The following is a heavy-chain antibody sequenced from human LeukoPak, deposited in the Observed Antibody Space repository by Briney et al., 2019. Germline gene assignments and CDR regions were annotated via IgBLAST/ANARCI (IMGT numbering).Heavy chain of an antibody. CDR2: IDYSGST. Sequence: SETLSLTCTVSGASISSSSYYLGWIRHPRGTALEWLGSIDYSGSTYYNPSLKSRVTISVDTSKNQFSLKLSSVTAADTAVYYCRGIAARPNYYYYMDVWGKGTTVTVSS. V-gene: IGHV4-39*01. D-gene: IGHD6-6*01. CDR1: GASISSSSYY. J-gene: IGHJ6*03. CDR3: RGIAARPNYYYYMDV.